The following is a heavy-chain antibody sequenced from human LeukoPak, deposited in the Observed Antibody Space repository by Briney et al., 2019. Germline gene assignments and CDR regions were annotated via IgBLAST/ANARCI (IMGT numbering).Heavy chain of an antibody. Sequence: SETLSLTCTVSGRSISSYYWSWIRQPPGKGLEWIGYIYYSGSTNYNPSLKSRVTISVDTSKNQFSLKLSSVTAADTAVYYCARHNSRYPFDPWGQGNLGTVSS. D-gene: IGHD1-1*01. CDR3: ARHNSRYPFDP. CDR1: GRSISSYY. V-gene: IGHV4-59*01. J-gene: IGHJ5*02. CDR2: IYYSGST.